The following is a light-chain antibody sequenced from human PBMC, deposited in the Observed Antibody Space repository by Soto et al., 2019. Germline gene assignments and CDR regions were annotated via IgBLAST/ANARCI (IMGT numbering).Light chain of an antibody. J-gene: IGKJ4*01. CDR3: QQYNTYPLT. CDR2: KAS. CDR1: QSISTW. Sequence: DIQMTQSPSTLSASVGDRVTITCRASQSISTWLAWSQQKPGKAPKLLIYKASSLEGGVPSRFSGSGSGTEFNITVSSLQPDDFSTYYSQQYNTYPLTFGGGTTVEIK. V-gene: IGKV1-5*03.